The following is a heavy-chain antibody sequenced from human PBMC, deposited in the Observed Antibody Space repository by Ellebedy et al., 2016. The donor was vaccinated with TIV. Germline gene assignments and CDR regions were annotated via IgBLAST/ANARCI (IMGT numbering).Heavy chain of an antibody. CDR2: IYPGDSDT. V-gene: IGHV5-51*01. CDR3: ARNLDWYFDL. J-gene: IGHJ2*01. CDR1: GYSFTSYW. Sequence: ASVKVSCKGSGYSFTSYWIGWVRQMPGKGLEWMGIIYPGDSDTRYSPSFQGQVTISADKSISTAYLQWNSLKASDTAMYYCARNLDWYFDLWGRGTLVTVSS.